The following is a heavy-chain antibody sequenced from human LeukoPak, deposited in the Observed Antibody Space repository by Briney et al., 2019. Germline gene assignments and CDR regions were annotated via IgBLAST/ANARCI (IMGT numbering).Heavy chain of an antibody. D-gene: IGHD1-26*01. CDR3: ATGKLVGSTGYYFDY. V-gene: IGHV3-53*01. J-gene: IGHJ4*02. Sequence: PGGSLRLSCAASGFTVSNSYMSWVRQAPGKGLEWVSIISSGGNTYYADSVKGRFTISRDNSKNTLYLQMNSLRAEDTAVYYCATGKLVGSTGYYFDYWGQGTLVTVSS. CDR1: GFTVSNSY. CDR2: ISSGGNT.